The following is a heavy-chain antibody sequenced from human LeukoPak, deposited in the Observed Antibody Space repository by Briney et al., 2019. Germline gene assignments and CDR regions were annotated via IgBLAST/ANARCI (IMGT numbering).Heavy chain of an antibody. Sequence: GGSLRLSCEASGFTFSAYAMTWVRQAPGKGLEWVSSIGSDNKPHYSESVKGRFAISRDNSKNTLFLQLNSLRAEDTALYYCARDLHYYVAMGVWGQGTTVTVSS. CDR2: IGSDNKP. CDR1: GFTFSAYA. J-gene: IGHJ6*02. CDR3: ARDLHYYVAMGV. D-gene: IGHD3-10*02. V-gene: IGHV3-23*01.